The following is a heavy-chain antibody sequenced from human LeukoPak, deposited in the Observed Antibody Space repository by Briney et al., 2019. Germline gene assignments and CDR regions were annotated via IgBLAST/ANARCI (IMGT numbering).Heavy chain of an antibody. CDR2: IRYDGSNK. Sequence: GGSLRLSCAASGFTFSSYGMHWVRQAPGKGLEWVAFIRYDGSNKYYADSVKGRFTISRDNSNNTLYLQMNSLTAEDTAVYYCAKDDGYYDSSGLRPFDYWGKGTLVTVSS. CDR1: GFTFSSYG. CDR3: AKDDGYYDSSGLRPFDY. J-gene: IGHJ4*02. D-gene: IGHD3-22*01. V-gene: IGHV3-30*02.